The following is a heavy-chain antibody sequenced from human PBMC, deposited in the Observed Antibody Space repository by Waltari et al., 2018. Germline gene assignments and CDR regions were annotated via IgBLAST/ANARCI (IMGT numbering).Heavy chain of an antibody. CDR2: IYYSGST. V-gene: IGHV4-39*01. CDR3: ARLRAYDSSGYYYYFDY. J-gene: IGHJ4*02. Sequence: QLQLQESGPGLVKPSETLSLTCTVSGGSISSSSYYWGWIRQPPGKGLEWIGSIYYSGSTYYNPSLKSRVTISVDTSKNQFSLKLSSVTAADTAVYYCARLRAYDSSGYYYYFDYWGQGTLVTVSS. D-gene: IGHD3-22*01. CDR1: GGSISSSSYY.